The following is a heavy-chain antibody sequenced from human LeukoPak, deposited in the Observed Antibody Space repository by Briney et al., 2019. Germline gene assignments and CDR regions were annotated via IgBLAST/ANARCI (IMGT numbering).Heavy chain of an antibody. CDR3: ARERLETIVHSGAFDI. CDR2: IASDGSQT. CDR1: GFSFSTYF. J-gene: IGHJ3*02. V-gene: IGHV3-30-3*01. Sequence: GGSLRLSCAASGFSFSTYFMHWVRQAPGKGLEWVAVIASDGSQTFYVESVKGRFTISRDNSKNTLYLQMNSLRAEDTAVYFCARERLETIVHSGAFDIWGQGTMVTVSS. D-gene: IGHD3-10*01.